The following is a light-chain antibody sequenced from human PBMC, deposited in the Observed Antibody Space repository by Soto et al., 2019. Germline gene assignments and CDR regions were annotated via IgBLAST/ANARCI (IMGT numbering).Light chain of an antibody. Sequence: VLTQSPGTLSLSPGERATLSCRASQSVSDNYLAWYQQKPGQAPRLLIYGASTRATGIPARFSGSGSGTEFTLTISSLQSEDFAVYYCQQYNNWPPWTFGQGTKVDIK. J-gene: IGKJ1*01. CDR1: QSVSDN. CDR3: QQYNNWPPWT. CDR2: GAS. V-gene: IGKV3-15*01.